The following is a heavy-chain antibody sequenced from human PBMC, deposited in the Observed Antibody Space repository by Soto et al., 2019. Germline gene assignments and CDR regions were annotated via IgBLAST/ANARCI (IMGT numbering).Heavy chain of an antibody. Sequence: SETLSLTCTVSGGSISSGGYYWSWIRQHPGKGLEWIGYIYYSGSTYYNPSLKSRVTISVDTSKNQFSLKLSSVTAADTAVYYCHTTHRDKNWFDPWGQGTLVTVSS. CDR2: IYYSGST. CDR1: GGSISSGGYY. CDR3: HTTHRDKNWFDP. J-gene: IGHJ5*02. D-gene: IGHD2-15*01. V-gene: IGHV4-31*03.